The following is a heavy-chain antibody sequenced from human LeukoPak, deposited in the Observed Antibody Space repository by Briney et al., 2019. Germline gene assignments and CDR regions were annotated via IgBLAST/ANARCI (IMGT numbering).Heavy chain of an antibody. CDR1: GITFSSYG. CDR3: AKAISNFYYYMDV. CDR2: ISSTGGTT. V-gene: IGHV3-23*01. D-gene: IGHD5-24*01. J-gene: IGHJ6*03. Sequence: QAGGSLRLSCAASGITFSSYGMSWVRQAPGKGLEWVSSISSTGGTTYYADSVKGRFTISRDNSKNTLYLQMNSLRAEDTAVYYCAKAISNFYYYMDVWGKGTTVTVSS.